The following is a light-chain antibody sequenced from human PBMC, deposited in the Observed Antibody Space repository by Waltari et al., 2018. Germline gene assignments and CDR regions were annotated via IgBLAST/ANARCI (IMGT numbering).Light chain of an antibody. CDR2: NVN. J-gene: IGLJ1*01. V-gene: IGLV2-14*03. CDR1: SSDIGAYNY. CDR3: DSYTGSDIHL. Sequence: QSALTQPASVSGSPGQSITISCTGTSSDIGAYNYVSWYQQHPGKVTKVIIYNVNERPSRVSSRLSGTTAGNTASLTISGPQAEDEADYYCDSYTGSDIHLFGNGTKVTVL.